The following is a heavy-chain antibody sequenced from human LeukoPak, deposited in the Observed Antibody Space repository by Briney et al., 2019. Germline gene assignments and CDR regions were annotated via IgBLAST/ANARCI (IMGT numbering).Heavy chain of an antibody. Sequence: SSETLSLTCAVYGGSFSGYYWSWIRQPPGKGLEWIGEINHSGSTNYNPSLKSRVTISVDTSKNQFSLKLSSVTAADTAVYYCASSRAYYYDRAAKGKYFQHWGQGTLVTVSS. CDR1: GGSFSGYY. V-gene: IGHV4-34*01. CDR2: INHSGST. J-gene: IGHJ1*01. D-gene: IGHD3-22*01. CDR3: ASSRAYYYDRAAKGKYFQH.